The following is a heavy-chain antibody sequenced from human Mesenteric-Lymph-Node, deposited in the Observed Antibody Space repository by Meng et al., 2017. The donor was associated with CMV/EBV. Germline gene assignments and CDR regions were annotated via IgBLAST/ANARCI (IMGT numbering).Heavy chain of an antibody. CDR3: AKEGDSAVLPASMWGWLDP. J-gene: IGHJ5*02. Sequence: ASVKVSCKASGYTFTAYHIHWVRQAPGQGLEWMGWINCNSGGTNYAQKFQGRVTMTRDTSINTAYMELSSLKDDDTAMYYCAKEGDSAVLPASMWGWLDPWGHGTLVTVSS. D-gene: IGHD2-2*01. CDR1: GYTFTAYH. CDR2: INCNSGGT. V-gene: IGHV1-2*02.